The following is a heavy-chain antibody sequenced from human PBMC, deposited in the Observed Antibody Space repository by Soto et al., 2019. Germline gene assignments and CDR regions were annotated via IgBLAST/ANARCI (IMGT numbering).Heavy chain of an antibody. D-gene: IGHD1-26*01. CDR3: AGTRELEGFLFDH. V-gene: IGHV1-69*01. CDR2: IIPIFGTA. Sequence: QVQLVQSGAEVKKPGSSVKVSCKASGGTFSSYAISWVRQAPGQGLEWMGGIIPIFGTANYAQKFQGRVTITADESTSPGYMELSSLRSEDTAVYYWAGTRELEGFLFDHRGQGTLVTVSS. CDR1: GGTFSSYA. J-gene: IGHJ4*02.